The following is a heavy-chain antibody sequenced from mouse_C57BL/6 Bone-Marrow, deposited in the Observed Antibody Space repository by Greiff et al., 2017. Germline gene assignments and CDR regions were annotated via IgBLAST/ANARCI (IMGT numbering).Heavy chain of an antibody. D-gene: IGHD1-1*01. Sequence: EVKLVESEGGLGQPGSSMKLSCTASGFTFSDYYMAWVRQVPEKGLEWVANINYDGSSTYYLDSLKSRFIISRDNAKNILYLQMSSLKSEDTATYYCAREVDHSRLRYFDVWGTGTTVTVSS. CDR2: INYDGSST. CDR1: GFTFSDYY. CDR3: AREVDHSRLRYFDV. J-gene: IGHJ1*03. V-gene: IGHV5-16*01.